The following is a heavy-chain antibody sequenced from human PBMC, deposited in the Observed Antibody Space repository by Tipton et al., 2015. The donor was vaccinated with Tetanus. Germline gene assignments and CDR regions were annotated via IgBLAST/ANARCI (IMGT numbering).Heavy chain of an antibody. V-gene: IGHV4-30-4*01. Sequence: TLSLTCTVSGDSLNSDDYSWTWIRQPPGKGLEWIGHIHYSGNTHYNASLESRVTISVDTSKNHFSLKLTSVTAADTAVYYCARARPLDCTAGLCFSPYFDSWGRGTLPTVSS. CDR2: IHYSGNT. D-gene: IGHD2-8*02. J-gene: IGHJ4*02. CDR3: ARARPLDCTAGLCFSPYFDS. CDR1: GDSLNSDDYS.